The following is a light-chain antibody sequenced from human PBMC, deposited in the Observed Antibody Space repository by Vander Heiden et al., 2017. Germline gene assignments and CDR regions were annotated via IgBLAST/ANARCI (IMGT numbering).Light chain of an antibody. CDR1: SGYFYYK. CDR2: VGTGGIVG. J-gene: IGLJ1*01. CDR3: GADHGSGSNFVYV. Sequence: QPVLTPPPSASASLGASATLPCTLSSGYFYYKVDWYKQRPGKGPRFVMRVGTGGIVGSKGDGIPDRFSVLASGLNRYLTIKNIQEEDESDYYCGADHGSGSNFVYVFGTGTKVTVL. V-gene: IGLV9-49*03.